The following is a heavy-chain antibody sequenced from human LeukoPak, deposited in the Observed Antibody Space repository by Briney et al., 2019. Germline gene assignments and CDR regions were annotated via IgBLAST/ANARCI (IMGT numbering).Heavy chain of an antibody. CDR3: AKNPGNSYSNTLTGYATSDAFDI. J-gene: IGHJ3*02. Sequence: GGSLRLSCAASGFTFSSYAMHWVRQAPGKGLEWVAVICCDRSNKYYADSVKGRFTISRDNSKNTLYLQMNSLRAEDTAVYYCAKNPGNSYSNTLTGYATSDAFDIWGQGTMVTVSS. V-gene: IGHV3-33*06. CDR2: ICCDRSNK. D-gene: IGHD3-9*01. CDR1: GFTFSSYA.